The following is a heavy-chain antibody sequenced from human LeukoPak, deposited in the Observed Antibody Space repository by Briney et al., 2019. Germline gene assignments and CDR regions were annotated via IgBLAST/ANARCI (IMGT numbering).Heavy chain of an antibody. D-gene: IGHD4-11*01. CDR3: ASIQSYYFGLDV. Sequence: PSQTLSLTCTVSGGSISSGSYYWSWIRQPAGKGLEWIGRINTSRSTNYNPSLKSRVTISVDTSKNQFSLKLSSVTAADTAVYYCASIQSYYFGLDVWGQGTTVTVSS. CDR2: INTSRST. J-gene: IGHJ6*02. CDR1: GGSISSGSYY. V-gene: IGHV4-61*02.